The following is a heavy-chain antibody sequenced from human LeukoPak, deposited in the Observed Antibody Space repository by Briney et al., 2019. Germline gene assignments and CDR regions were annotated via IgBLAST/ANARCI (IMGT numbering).Heavy chain of an antibody. CDR3: ARDRVYYDSSGLSDY. V-gene: IGHV1-2*02. CDR2: INPNSGGT. CDR1: GYTFTGYY. D-gene: IGHD3-22*01. Sequence: ASVKVSCKASGYTFTGYYMHWVRQAPGQGLEWMGWINPNSGGTNYAQKFQGRVTMTRDTSISTAYMELSRLRSDDTAVYYCARDRVYYDSSGLSDYWGQGTLVTVSS. J-gene: IGHJ4*02.